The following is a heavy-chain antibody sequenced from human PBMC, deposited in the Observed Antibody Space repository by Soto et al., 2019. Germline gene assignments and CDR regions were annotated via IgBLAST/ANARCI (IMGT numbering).Heavy chain of an antibody. CDR2: TRNKPNSYTT. CDR1: GFTFSDHY. V-gene: IGHV3-72*01. J-gene: IGHJ5*02. D-gene: IGHD3-10*01. CDR3: AMEGSGPGWT. Sequence: EVQLVESGGGLVQPGGSLRLSCAASGFTFSDHYMDWVRQAPGKGLEWVGRTRNKPNSYTTEYAASVRGRFTISSADSKSALYLQMNSLRTDDAAVYYCAMEGSGPGWTWGQGTLVTVCS.